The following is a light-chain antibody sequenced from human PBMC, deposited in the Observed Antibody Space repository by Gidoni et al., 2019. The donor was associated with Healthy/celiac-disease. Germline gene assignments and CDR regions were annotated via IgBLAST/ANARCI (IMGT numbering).Light chain of an antibody. CDR3: QQYGSSPTWT. V-gene: IGKV3-20*01. Sequence: EIGLTPSPGTLSLSPGERATLSCRASQSVSSSYLAWYQQKPGQAPRLLIYGASSRATGIPDRFSGSGSGTDFTLTISRLEPEDFAVYYCQQYGSSPTWTFGQXTKVEIK. J-gene: IGKJ1*01. CDR2: GAS. CDR1: QSVSSSY.